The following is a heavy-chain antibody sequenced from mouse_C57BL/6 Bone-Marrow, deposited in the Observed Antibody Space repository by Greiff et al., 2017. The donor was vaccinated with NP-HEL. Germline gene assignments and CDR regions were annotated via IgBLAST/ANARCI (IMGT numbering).Heavy chain of an antibody. CDR2: IYPGSGST. CDR1: GYTFTSYW. Sequence: QVQLQQPGAELVKPGASVQMSCKASGYTFTSYWITWVKQRPGQGLEWIGDIYPGSGSTNYNEKFKSKATLTVDTSSSTAYMQLSSLTSEDSAVYYCARRPYYSKGFAYWGQGTLVTVSA. D-gene: IGHD2-5*01. J-gene: IGHJ3*01. CDR3: ARRPYYSKGFAY. V-gene: IGHV1-55*01.